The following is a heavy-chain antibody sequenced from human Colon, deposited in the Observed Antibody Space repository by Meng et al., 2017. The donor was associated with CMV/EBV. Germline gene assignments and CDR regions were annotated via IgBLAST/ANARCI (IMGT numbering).Heavy chain of an antibody. J-gene: IGHJ4*02. D-gene: IGHD3-10*01. CDR3: AKDLMLGFGSGTQYYFDS. V-gene: IGHV3-30*02. CDR2: IRYDGSDT. CDR1: FTFSHYG. Sequence: FTFSHYGMHWVRQAPGKGLEWAAFIRYDGSDTWYADFVKGRFTISRDNFKNTLYLQMTGLSAEDTAVYYCAKDLMLGFGSGTQYYFDSWGQGTLVTVSS.